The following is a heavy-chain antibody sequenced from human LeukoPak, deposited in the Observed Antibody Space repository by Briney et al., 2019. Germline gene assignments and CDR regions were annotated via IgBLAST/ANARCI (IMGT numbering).Heavy chain of an antibody. D-gene: IGHD4-17*01. Sequence: GGSLRLSCAAPGIPLSSSGMHWLRQAPGKGLEWVAFIWYDGSNKYYADSVKGRFTISRDNSKNTLYLQMNSLTAEDTAVYYCARDGTVTAGPFDPWGGGTLVTVSS. CDR2: IWYDGSNK. V-gene: IGHV3-33*01. CDR1: GIPLSSSG. J-gene: IGHJ5*02. CDR3: ARDGTVTAGPFDP.